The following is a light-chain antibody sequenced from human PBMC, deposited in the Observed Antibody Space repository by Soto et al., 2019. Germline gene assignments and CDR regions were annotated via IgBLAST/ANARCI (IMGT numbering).Light chain of an antibody. CDR2: GAS. J-gene: IGKJ2*01. V-gene: IGKV3D-15*01. Sequence: EIVMTQSPATLSVSPGERATLSCRASQSVRSNLAWYQQKPGQAPRLLIYGASTRATGIPARFSGSGSGTEFTLIISSLQSEDFAVYYCQQYNNWPPRDSFGQGTKLEIK. CDR1: QSVRSN. CDR3: QQYNNWPPRDS.